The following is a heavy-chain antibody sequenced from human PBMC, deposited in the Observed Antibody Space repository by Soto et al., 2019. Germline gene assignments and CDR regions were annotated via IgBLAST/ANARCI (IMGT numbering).Heavy chain of an antibody. J-gene: IGHJ4*02. CDR2: IYYSGST. V-gene: IGHV4-59*01. CDR3: ARASGNFSPLDY. Sequence: SETLSLTCTVSGGSISSYYWSWIRQPPGTGLEWIGNIYYSGSTNYNPSLKSRVTISVDTSKNQFSLKLDSVTAADTAVYYCARASGNFSPLDYWGQGTLVTVS. D-gene: IGHD1-26*01. CDR1: GGSISSYY.